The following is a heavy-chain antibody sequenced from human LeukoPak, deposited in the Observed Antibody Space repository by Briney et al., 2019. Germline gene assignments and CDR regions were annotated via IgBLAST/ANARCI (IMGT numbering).Heavy chain of an antibody. V-gene: IGHV1-24*01. CDR3: ATDALHSGRYSHWFDP. Sequence: ASVTVSCKVSGYTLTELSMHWVRQAPGKGLEWMGGFDPEDGETIYAQKFQGRVTMTEDTSTDTAYMELSSLRSEDTAVYYCATDALHSGRYSHWFDPWGQGTLVTVSS. CDR2: FDPEDGET. CDR1: GYTLTELS. D-gene: IGHD1-26*01. J-gene: IGHJ5*02.